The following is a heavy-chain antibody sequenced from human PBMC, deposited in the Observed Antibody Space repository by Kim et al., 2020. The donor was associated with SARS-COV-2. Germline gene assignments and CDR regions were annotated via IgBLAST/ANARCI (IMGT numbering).Heavy chain of an antibody. V-gene: IGHV6-1*01. Sequence: AVSVKSRITINPDTSKNQFSLQLNSVTPEDTAVYYCAREGYSYGNNWFDPWGQGTLVTVSS. CDR3: AREGYSYGNNWFDP. D-gene: IGHD5-18*01. J-gene: IGHJ5*02.